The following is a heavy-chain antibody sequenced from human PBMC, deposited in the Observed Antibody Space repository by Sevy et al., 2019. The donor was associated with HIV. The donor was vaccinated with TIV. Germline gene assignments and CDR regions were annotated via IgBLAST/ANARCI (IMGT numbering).Heavy chain of an antibody. D-gene: IGHD2-2*01. Sequence: GGSLRLSCAASGFTFDDYTMHWVRQAPGKGLEWVSLISWDGASTYYADSVKGRFTISRDNSKNSLYLQMNSLRTEDTALYYCARDATDCSSTSCYYDYWGQGTLVTVSS. V-gene: IGHV3-43*01. J-gene: IGHJ4*02. CDR3: ARDATDCSSTSCYYDY. CDR2: ISWDGAST. CDR1: GFTFDDYT.